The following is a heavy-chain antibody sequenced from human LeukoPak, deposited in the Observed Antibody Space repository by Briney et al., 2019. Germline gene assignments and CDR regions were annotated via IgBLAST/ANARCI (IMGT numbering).Heavy chain of an antibody. CDR3: AKLPNNYYYYMDV. CDR1: GFTFSRNA. Sequence: GGSPRLSCAASGFTFSRNAMSWVRQAPGKGLEWVAGLSDNGLTTYYADSVKGRFTISRDNSKNTLYLQMSSLRAEDTAVYYCAKLPNNYYYYMDVWGKGTTVTVSS. CDR2: LSDNGLTT. V-gene: IGHV3-23*01. J-gene: IGHJ6*03.